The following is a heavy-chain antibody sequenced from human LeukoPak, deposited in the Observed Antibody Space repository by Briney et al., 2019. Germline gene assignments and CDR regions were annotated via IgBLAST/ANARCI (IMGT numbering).Heavy chain of an antibody. V-gene: IGHV4-61*02. CDR3: ARENSSGWVIY. Sequence: SETLSLTCTVSGGSISSGSYYWSWIRQPAGKGLEWIGRIYTSGSTNYNPSLRSRVTVSIDTSKNQFPLKLSSVTAADTAVYYCARENSSGWVIYWGQGTLVTVSS. D-gene: IGHD6-19*01. CDR1: GGSISSGSYY. J-gene: IGHJ4*02. CDR2: IYTSGST.